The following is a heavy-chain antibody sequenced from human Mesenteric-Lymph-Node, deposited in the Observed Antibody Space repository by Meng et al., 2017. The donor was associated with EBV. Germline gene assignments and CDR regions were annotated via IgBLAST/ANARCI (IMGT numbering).Heavy chain of an antibody. D-gene: IGHD3-10*02. V-gene: IGHV4-34*01. J-gene: IGHJ4*02. CDR3: SSGFLSCVRVFDY. Sequence: QYGCVQLVKTPSTLSSTSGAVGGYFSGYCWCWGRQPHGSGKERIWELNNSESINYNPSLTLQGAVTMDVSTTQFPLNLSFVSVADTAVYFCSSGFLSCVRVFDYWGQGTLVTVSS. CDR1: GGYFSGYC. CDR2: LNNSESI.